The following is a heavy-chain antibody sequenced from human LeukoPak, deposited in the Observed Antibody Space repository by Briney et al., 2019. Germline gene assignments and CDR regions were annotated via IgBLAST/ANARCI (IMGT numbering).Heavy chain of an antibody. CDR2: ISSSSSYI. CDR3: ARDRAFDY. Sequence: GGSLRLSCAASGFTFSSYCMNWLRQAPGKGLEWVSSISSSSSYIYYADSVKGRFTIHRDNAKNSLYLQMNSLRAEDTVVYYCARDRAFDYWGQGTLVTVSS. J-gene: IGHJ4*02. V-gene: IGHV3-21*01. CDR1: GFTFSSYC.